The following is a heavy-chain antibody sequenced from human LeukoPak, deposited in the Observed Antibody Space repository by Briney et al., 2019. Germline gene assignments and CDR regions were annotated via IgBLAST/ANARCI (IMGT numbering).Heavy chain of an antibody. CDR2: IWYDGSNK. J-gene: IGHJ6*02. D-gene: IGHD2-2*01. CDR3: ARESMVQYQLSA. CDR1: GFTFSSYG. Sequence: GGSLRLSCAASGFTFSSYGMHWVRQAPGKGLEWVAVIWYDGSNKYYADSVKGRFTISRDNSKNTLYLQMNSLRAEDTAVYYCARESMVQYQLSAWGQGTTVTVSS. V-gene: IGHV3-33*01.